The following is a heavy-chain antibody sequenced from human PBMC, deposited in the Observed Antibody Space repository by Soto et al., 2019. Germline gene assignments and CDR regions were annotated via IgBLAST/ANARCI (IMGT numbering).Heavy chain of an antibody. Sequence: SETLSLTCAVSGGSISSGGYSWSWIRQPPGKGLEGIGYIYHSGSTYYNPSLKSRVTISVDRSKNQFSLKLSSVTAADTAVYYCARDSFLPTMVRGAVSYGMDVWGQGTTVTVSS. CDR2: IYHSGST. V-gene: IGHV4-30-2*01. CDR3: ARDSFLPTMVRGAVSYGMDV. J-gene: IGHJ6*02. CDR1: GGSISSGGYS. D-gene: IGHD3-10*01.